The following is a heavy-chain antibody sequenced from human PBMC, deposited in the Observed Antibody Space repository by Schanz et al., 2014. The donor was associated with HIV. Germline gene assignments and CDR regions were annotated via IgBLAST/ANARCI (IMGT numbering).Heavy chain of an antibody. D-gene: IGHD2-2*01. CDR1: GYSFTSYD. V-gene: IGHV1-8*01. J-gene: IGHJ3*01. Sequence: QVQLVQSGAEATKPGASVMLSCKASGYSFTSYDINWVRQATGLGLEWMGWMNPNSGYTGYAQKFQGRVTMTRHTPTSTAYMELSSLRSDDTAVYYCARMSPSSTSYGDAFDVWGQGTMITVSS. CDR2: MNPNSGYT. CDR3: ARMSPSSTSYGDAFDV.